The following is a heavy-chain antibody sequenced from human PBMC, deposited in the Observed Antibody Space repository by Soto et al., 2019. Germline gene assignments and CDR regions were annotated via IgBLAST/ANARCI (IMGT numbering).Heavy chain of an antibody. J-gene: IGHJ5*02. CDR3: ARRIAARLNWFDP. CDR1: GFTFSSYW. Sequence: EVQLVESGGGLVQPGGSLRLSCAASGFTFSSYWMSWVRQAPGKGLEWVPNIKQDGSEKYYVDSVKGRFTISRDNAKNSLYLQMHSLRAEDTALSYCARRIAARLNWFDPWGQGTLVTVSS. D-gene: IGHD6-6*01. V-gene: IGHV3-7*01. CDR2: IKQDGSEK.